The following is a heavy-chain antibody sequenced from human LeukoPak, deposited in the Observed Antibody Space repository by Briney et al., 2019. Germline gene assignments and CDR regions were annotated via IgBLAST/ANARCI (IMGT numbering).Heavy chain of an antibody. CDR3: ATLRGYSYGHQRKRGPAFDY. J-gene: IGHJ4*02. D-gene: IGHD5-18*01. V-gene: IGHV4-34*01. CDR2: INHSGSP. CDR1: VGSFSDYY. Sequence: SETLSLTCAVYVGSFSDYYWSWIRQSPGKGLEWIGEINHSGSPNYNPSLKSRVTISVDTSKNQFSLRLSSVTAADTAVYYCATLRGYSYGHQRKRGPAFDYWGQGTLVTVSS.